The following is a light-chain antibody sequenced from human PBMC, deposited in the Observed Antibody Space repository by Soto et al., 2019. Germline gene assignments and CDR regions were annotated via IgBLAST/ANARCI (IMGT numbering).Light chain of an antibody. J-gene: IGKJ2*01. Sequence: DIEMAQSPSTMSASVGDRVTITCRASQSISSWLAWYQQKPGKAPKLLLYKASSLESGVPSRFSGSGSETEFTLTISSLQPDDFATYYCHQYNSYPYTFGQGTKLEIK. CDR1: QSISSW. CDR3: HQYNSYPYT. V-gene: IGKV1-5*03. CDR2: KAS.